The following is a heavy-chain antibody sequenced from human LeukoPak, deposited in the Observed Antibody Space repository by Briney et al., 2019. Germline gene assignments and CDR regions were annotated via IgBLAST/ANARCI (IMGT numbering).Heavy chain of an antibody. D-gene: IGHD2-15*01. CDR1: GGSISTYY. Sequence: PSETLSLTCAVSGGSISTYYWSWIRQPPGKGLEWVSLIFSGGGTYYADSVKGRFTISRDNSKNTLFLQMNSLRAEDTAVYYCARGGVVYPDSFDIWGRGTMVTVSS. V-gene: IGHV3-66*01. J-gene: IGHJ3*02. CDR3: ARGGVVYPDSFDI. CDR2: IFSGGGT.